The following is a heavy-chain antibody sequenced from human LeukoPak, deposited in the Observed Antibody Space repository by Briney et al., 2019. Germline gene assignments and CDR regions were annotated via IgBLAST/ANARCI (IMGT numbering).Heavy chain of an antibody. J-gene: IGHJ5*02. Sequence: PSEPLSLTCTVSGGSITSYYWTWIRQPPGKGLEWIGCIHSSGTTNYNPSLKSRVTISLDTSKNQFSLKMSSVTAVDTAVYYCARGDTMLRGVINEIDPWGQGTLVTVSS. CDR3: ARGDTMLRGVINEIDP. CDR2: IHSSGTT. CDR1: GGSITSYY. D-gene: IGHD3-10*01. V-gene: IGHV4-59*01.